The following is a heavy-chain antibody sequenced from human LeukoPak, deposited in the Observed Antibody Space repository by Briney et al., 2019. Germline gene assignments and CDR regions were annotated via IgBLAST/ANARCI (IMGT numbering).Heavy chain of an antibody. CDR3: ARQVLVRGDFDI. J-gene: IGHJ3*02. Sequence: GGSLRLSCAASGFTVSSNYMSWVRQPQGKWLEWVSVIYSGGSTYYADSVKGRFIISRDNSKNTLYLQVNSLRAEDTAVYYCARQVLVRGDFDIWGQGTMVTVSS. D-gene: IGHD2-21*01. CDR1: GFTVSSNY. CDR2: IYSGGST. V-gene: IGHV3-53*01.